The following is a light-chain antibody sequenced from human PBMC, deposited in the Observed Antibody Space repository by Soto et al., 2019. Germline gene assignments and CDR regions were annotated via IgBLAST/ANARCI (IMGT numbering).Light chain of an antibody. J-gene: IGKJ5*01. CDR3: QQYGSSPIT. CDR2: RTS. CDR1: QSVSSD. V-gene: IGKV3-15*01. Sequence: EIVMTQSPATLSVSPEERATLSCRACQSVSSDLAWYHQKPGQAPRLLMFRTSSRATGFPARFSGSGSGTEFNLTISRLEPEDFAVYYCQQYGSSPITFGQGTRLEIK.